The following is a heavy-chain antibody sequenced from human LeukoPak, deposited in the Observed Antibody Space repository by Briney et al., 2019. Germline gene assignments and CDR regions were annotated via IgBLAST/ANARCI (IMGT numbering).Heavy chain of an antibody. V-gene: IGHV4-4*07. CDR2: VHASGGI. D-gene: IGHD6-13*01. CDR3: ARSSGYSSSGGLNWFDT. J-gene: IGHJ5*02. CDR1: GGSVSSYF. Sequence: PSETLSLTCTVSGGSVSSYFWSWIRQPAGKGLEWIGRVHASGGINCNPSLRSRVTMSIDASKNQFSLKLSSVTAADTAVYYCARSSGYSSSGGLNWFDTWGQGTLVTVSS.